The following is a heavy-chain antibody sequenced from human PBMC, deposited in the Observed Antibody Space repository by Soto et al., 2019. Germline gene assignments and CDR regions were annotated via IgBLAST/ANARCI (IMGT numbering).Heavy chain of an antibody. D-gene: IGHD4-4*01. CDR3: AREGRLQSLDY. V-gene: IGHV4-30-4*01. J-gene: IGHJ4*02. CDR2: IFYNGET. CDR1: GGSISDPDYY. Sequence: QVQLQESGPGLVKPSQILSLTCTVSGGSISDPDYYWSWIRQPPGKGLEWIGTIFYNGETSYNPSLKSRLSMSVDTSKNQFSLSLSSVTASDTAVYFCAREGRLQSLDYWGQGPLFTVSS.